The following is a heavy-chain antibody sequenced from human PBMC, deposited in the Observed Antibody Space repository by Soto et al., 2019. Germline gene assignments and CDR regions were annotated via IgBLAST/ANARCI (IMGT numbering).Heavy chain of an antibody. J-gene: IGHJ3*02. CDR3: AKDQQHHNWNGDAFDI. CDR1: GFTFSSYA. CDR2: ISGSGGST. V-gene: IGHV3-23*01. D-gene: IGHD1-1*01. Sequence: EVQLLESGGGLVQPGGSLRLSCAASGFTFSSYAMSWVRQAPGKGLEWVSAISGSGGSTYYADSVKGRFTISRDNSKNTLYLQMNSLRAEDTAVYYCAKDQQHHNWNGDAFDIWGQGTMVTVSS.